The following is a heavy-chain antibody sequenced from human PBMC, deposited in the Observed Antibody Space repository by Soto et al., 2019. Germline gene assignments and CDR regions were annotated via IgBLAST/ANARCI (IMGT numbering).Heavy chain of an antibody. J-gene: IGHJ4*02. CDR3: ARAGDWNYVQEF. V-gene: IGHV3-74*03. D-gene: IGHD1-7*01. Sequence: QPGGSLRLSCAASGFACTHDRIHWVRQPPGKGLEWVARINVDGNRIEYADSVKGRFTISRDNAKRTVFLQMNSLRDDDSAIYFCARAGDWNYVQEFWRKGTLVNVSS. CDR1: GFACTHDR. CDR2: INVDGNRI.